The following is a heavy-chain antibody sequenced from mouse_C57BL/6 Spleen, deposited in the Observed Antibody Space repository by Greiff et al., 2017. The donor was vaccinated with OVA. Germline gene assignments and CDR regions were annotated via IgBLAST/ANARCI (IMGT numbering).Heavy chain of an antibody. CDR2: IRNKANGYTT. D-gene: IGHD1-1*01. V-gene: IGHV7-3*01. CDR3: ARYRHGSSDGYFDV. J-gene: IGHJ1*03. Sequence: EVQLVESGGGLVQPGGSLSLSCAASGFTFTDYYMSWVRQPPGKALEWLGFIRNKANGYTTEYSASVKGRFTISRDNSQSILYLQMNALRAEDSATYYCARYRHGSSDGYFDVWGTGTTVTVSS. CDR1: GFTFTDYY.